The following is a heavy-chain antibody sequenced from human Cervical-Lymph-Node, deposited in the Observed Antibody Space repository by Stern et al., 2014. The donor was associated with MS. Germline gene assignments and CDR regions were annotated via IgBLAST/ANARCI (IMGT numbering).Heavy chain of an antibody. V-gene: IGHV2-5*02. CDR2: LYWDDDN. D-gene: IGHD3-10*01. J-gene: IGHJ3*02. Sequence: QVTLKESGPTLVKPTQTLTLTCTFSGFSLSTSGVGVGRIRQPPGQALEWLAHLYWDDDNCYSPSLKRSITITQDTPRTHAVHSLSNMDPVDTATYYCAHLFLWFGESMGDAFDIWGQGTMVTVSS. CDR3: AHLFLWFGESMGDAFDI. CDR1: GFSLSTSGVG.